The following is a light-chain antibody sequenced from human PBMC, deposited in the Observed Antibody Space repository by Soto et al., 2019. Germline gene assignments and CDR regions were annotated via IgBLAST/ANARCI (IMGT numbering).Light chain of an antibody. CDR3: QQLDTYPIT. CDR2: AAS. Sequence: DIQLTQSPSSLSASVGDRVTITCRASQGISSYLAWYQQKPGKAPKLLIYAASTLQSGVPSRFSGSGSGTEFTLTISSLQPEDFATYYCQQLDTYPITFGHGTRLEIK. CDR1: QGISSY. V-gene: IGKV1-9*01. J-gene: IGKJ5*01.